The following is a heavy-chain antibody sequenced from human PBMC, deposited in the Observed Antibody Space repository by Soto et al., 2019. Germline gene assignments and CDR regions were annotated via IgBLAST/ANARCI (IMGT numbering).Heavy chain of an antibody. CDR3: ARTGSYYDSSGSYYYAMDV. D-gene: IGHD3-22*01. V-gene: IGHV4-34*01. Sequence: LSLTCHVYGGSLRGYDWNWIRQPPGKGLEWIGEINHSGSFSYTPSLKSRVTMSVDTSKNQFSLKLSSLTAADTAVYYCARTGSYYDSSGSYYYAMDVWGQGTTVTVSS. CDR1: GGSLRGYD. J-gene: IGHJ6*02. CDR2: INHSGSF.